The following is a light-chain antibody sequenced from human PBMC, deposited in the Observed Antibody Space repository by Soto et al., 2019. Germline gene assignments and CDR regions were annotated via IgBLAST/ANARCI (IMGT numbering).Light chain of an antibody. CDR3: QQYDSRWT. V-gene: IGKV1-39*01. J-gene: IGKJ1*01. CDR1: QSISSY. CDR2: AAS. Sequence: DIQMTQSPSSLSASVGDRVTITCRASQSISSYLNWYQQKPGKAPKLLIYAASSLQSGVPSRFSGSGSGTEFTLTISSLQPDDFAVYYCQQYDSRWTCGQGTKV.